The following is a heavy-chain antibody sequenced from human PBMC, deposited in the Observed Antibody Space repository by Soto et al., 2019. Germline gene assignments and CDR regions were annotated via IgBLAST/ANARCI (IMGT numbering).Heavy chain of an antibody. J-gene: IGHJ4*02. V-gene: IGHV4-59*08. Sequence: SETLSLTCTVSGGSICSYYWSWIRQPPGKGLEWIGYIYYSGSTNYNPSLKSRVTISVDTSKNQFSLKLSSVTAADTAVYYCARVANWNYGYYFDYWGQGTLVTVSS. D-gene: IGHD1-7*01. CDR3: ARVANWNYGYYFDY. CDR1: GGSICSYY. CDR2: IYYSGST.